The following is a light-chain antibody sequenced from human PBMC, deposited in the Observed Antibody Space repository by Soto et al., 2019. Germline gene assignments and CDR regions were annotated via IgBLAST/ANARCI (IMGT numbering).Light chain of an antibody. V-gene: IGLV4-69*01. CDR3: QTWGTGIWV. CDR1: SGHSTYA. Sequence: QLVLTQSPSASASLGASVKLTCTLSSGHSTYAIAWHQQQPEKGPRYLMKVNSDDSHSKGDGIPDRFLGSSSGAERYLTISSLQSEDEADYYCQTWGTGIWVFGGGTKLTV. J-gene: IGLJ3*02. CDR2: VNSDDSH.